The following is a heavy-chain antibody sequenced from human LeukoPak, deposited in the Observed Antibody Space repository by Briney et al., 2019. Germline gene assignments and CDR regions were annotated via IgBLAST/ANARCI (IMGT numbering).Heavy chain of an antibody. V-gene: IGHV3-30*04. CDR1: GFTFSSYA. CDR2: ISYDGSNK. CDR3: AREFAYYFDY. Sequence: GRSLRLSCAASGFTFSSYAMHWVRQAPGKGLEWVAVISYDGSNKYYADSVKGRFTISRDNSKNTLYLQMNSLRAEDTAVYYCAREFAYYFDYWGQGTLVTVSS. J-gene: IGHJ4*02.